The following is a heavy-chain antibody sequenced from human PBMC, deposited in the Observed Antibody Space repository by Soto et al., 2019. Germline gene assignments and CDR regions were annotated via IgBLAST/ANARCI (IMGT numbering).Heavy chain of an antibody. CDR2: ISSSSSYI. D-gene: IGHD3-22*01. CDR1: GFTFSSYS. V-gene: IGHV3-21*01. CDR3: ARDPPDSSGYYFSWFDP. J-gene: IGHJ5*02. Sequence: XECLRLSCAASGFTFSSYSMNWVRQAPGKGLEWVSSISSSSSYIYYADSVKGRFTISRDNAKNSLYLQMNSLRAEDTAVYYCARDPPDSSGYYFSWFDPWGQGTLVTVSS.